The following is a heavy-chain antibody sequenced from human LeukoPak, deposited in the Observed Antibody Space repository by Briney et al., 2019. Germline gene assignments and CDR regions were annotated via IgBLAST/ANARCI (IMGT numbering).Heavy chain of an antibody. V-gene: IGHV3-23*01. J-gene: IGHJ4*02. D-gene: IGHD1-26*01. Sequence: GGSLRLSCAASGFIFTNYEMSWVRQAPGKGLEWLATITRNGDITYYANSVKGRFTISRDNLKNILYLQMNSLRAEDTAVYFSARRSSAYYEDYWGQGSLVTVSS. CDR3: ARRSSAYYEDY. CDR1: GFIFTNYE. CDR2: ITRNGDIT.